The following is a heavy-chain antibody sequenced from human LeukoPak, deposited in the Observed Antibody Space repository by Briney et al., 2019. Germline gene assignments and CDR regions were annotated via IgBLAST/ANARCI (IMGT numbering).Heavy chain of an antibody. J-gene: IGHJ4*02. D-gene: IGHD3-10*01. CDR3: ARGGDTSYYFEY. CDR1: GGSFSGYY. CDR2: INHSGST. V-gene: IGHV4-34*01. Sequence: SETLSLTCAVYGGSFSGYYWSWIRQPPGKGLEWIGEINHSGSTNYNPSLKSRVTISVDTSKNQFSLKLSSVTAADTAVYYCARGGDTSYYFEYWGQGTLVTVSS.